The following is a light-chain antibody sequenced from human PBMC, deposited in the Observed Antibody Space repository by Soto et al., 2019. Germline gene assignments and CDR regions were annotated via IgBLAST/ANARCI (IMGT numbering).Light chain of an antibody. Sequence: ELVLTQSPGPLSLSPGERATLSCRASQSVSSSYLAWYQQKPGQAPRLLIYGASSRATGIPDRFSGSGSGTDFTLTISRLEPEDFAVYYCQQYGSSPGTFGQGTKVDIK. J-gene: IGKJ1*01. V-gene: IGKV3-20*01. CDR1: QSVSSSY. CDR2: GAS. CDR3: QQYGSSPGT.